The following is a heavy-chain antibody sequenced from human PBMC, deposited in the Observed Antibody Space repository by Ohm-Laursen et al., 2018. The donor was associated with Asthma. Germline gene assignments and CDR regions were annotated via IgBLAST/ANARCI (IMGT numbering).Heavy chain of an antibody. CDR3: ARVGQYGELPGREYSFIH. CDR2: ISTASTFI. V-gene: IGHV3-21*01. CDR1: GYSFSLYS. Sequence: SLRLSCAASGYSFSLYSIHWIRQAPGKGLQWVASISTASTFIYYADSVRGRFTTTRDNAKNFVYLQMDILRVDDTALDYCARVGQYGELPGREYSFIHWGQGTLVTVSS. J-gene: IGHJ1*01. D-gene: IGHD3-10*01.